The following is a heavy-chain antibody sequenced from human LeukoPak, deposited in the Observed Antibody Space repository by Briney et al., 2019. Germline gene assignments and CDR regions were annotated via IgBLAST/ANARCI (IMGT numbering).Heavy chain of an antibody. Sequence: GGSLRLSCAASGFTFDEHAMHWVRHAPGKGVEWVCLISWDGGSTYYADSVKGRFTISRDNSKKSLYLQMNSLRAEDTALYYCAKGLRYSSAWYLGYYMDVWGKGTTVTVSS. CDR3: AKGLRYSSAWYLGYYMDV. CDR2: ISWDGGST. CDR1: GFTFDEHA. D-gene: IGHD6-19*01. V-gene: IGHV3-43D*03. J-gene: IGHJ6*03.